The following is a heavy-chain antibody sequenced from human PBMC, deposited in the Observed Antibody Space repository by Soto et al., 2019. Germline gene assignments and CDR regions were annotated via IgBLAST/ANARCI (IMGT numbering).Heavy chain of an antibody. Sequence: PSGTLSLTCTVPDGSSGRSGYYWGWIRQPPGKGLEWIGSIYYSGSTYSNPSLKSRVTISVDTSKNQFSLKLSSVTAADTAVYYCAGVPSRYWGQGTLVTVSS. CDR1: DGSSGRSGYY. CDR3: AGVPSRY. CDR2: IYYSGST. D-gene: IGHD2-2*01. V-gene: IGHV4-39*01. J-gene: IGHJ4*02.